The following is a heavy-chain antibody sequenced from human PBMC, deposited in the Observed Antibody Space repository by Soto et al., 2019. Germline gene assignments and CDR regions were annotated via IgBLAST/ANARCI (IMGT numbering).Heavy chain of an antibody. CDR3: ARVAYCTTFNCISQYHHGLDV. D-gene: IGHD1-1*01. CDR2: ISYDGTNK. V-gene: IGHV3-30*03. J-gene: IGHJ6*02. Sequence: GGSLRLSCAASGFVFGDYSIHWVRQAPNKGLEWVAFISYDGTNKYYADSVKGRFSISRDNSNNALFLQVGSLRPEDTATYYCARVAYCTTFNCISQYHHGLDVWGQGTTVTVSS. CDR1: GFVFGDYS.